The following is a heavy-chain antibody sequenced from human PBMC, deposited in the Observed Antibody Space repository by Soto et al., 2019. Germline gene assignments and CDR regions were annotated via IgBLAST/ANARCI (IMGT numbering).Heavy chain of an antibody. V-gene: IGHV3-23*01. J-gene: IGHJ4*02. CDR3: AKDSVYSSGWYWYY. D-gene: IGHD6-19*01. Sequence: EVQLLESGGGLVQPGGSLRLSCAASGFTFSNYAMSWVRQAPGKGLEWVSVITGSADTTQYADSVKGRFTISRDNSKNTRYLQMDSLRAEDTAIYYCAKDSVYSSGWYWYYWGQGTLVTVSS. CDR1: GFTFSNYA. CDR2: ITGSADTT.